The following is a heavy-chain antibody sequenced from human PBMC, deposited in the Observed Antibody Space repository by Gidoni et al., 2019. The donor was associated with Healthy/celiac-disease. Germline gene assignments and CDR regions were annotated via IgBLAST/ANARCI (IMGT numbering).Heavy chain of an antibody. CDR3: TTDSGTAYYDFWSGYYNRYYFDY. CDR2: SKSKTDGGTT. CDR1: GFTFRNAW. V-gene: IGHV3-15*01. Sequence: EVQLVESGGGLVKPGGSLRLSCAASGFTFRNAWMSWVRQAPGKGLEWVGRSKSKTDGGTTDYAAPVKGRFTISRDDSKNTLYLQMNSLKTEDTAVYYCTTDSGTAYYDFWSGYYNRYYFDYWGQGTLVTVSS. J-gene: IGHJ4*02. D-gene: IGHD3-3*01.